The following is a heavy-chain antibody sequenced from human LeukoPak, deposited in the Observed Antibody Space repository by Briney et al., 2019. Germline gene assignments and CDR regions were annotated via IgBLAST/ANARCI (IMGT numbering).Heavy chain of an antibody. D-gene: IGHD6-19*01. V-gene: IGHV3-66*01. J-gene: IGHJ3*02. CDR2: IYGGRST. CDR3: ARENPGDIEVAEAFDI. CDR1: GFPVRNNY. Sequence: GGSLRLSCAASGFPVRNNYMHWVRQAPGKGLEWVSVIYGGRSTNYADSVTGRFTISRDNSKNTLYLQMNSLTAADTALYYCARENPGDIEVAEAFDIWGQGTMVTVSS.